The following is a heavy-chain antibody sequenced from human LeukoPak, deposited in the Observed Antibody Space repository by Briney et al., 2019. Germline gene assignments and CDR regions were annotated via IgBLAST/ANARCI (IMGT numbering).Heavy chain of an antibody. CDR3: ARGTRRGVLDY. V-gene: IGHV1-46*04. D-gene: IGHD3-10*01. Sequence: ASVKVSCKASGYTFTDYYIHWVRQAPGQGPEWMGIIDPDGGRVIYAQNLQGRVTMTRDMSTNTVYMEVSSLRSEDTAVYYCARGTRRGVLDYWGQGTLVTVST. CDR1: GYTFTDYY. CDR2: IDPDGGRV. J-gene: IGHJ4*02.